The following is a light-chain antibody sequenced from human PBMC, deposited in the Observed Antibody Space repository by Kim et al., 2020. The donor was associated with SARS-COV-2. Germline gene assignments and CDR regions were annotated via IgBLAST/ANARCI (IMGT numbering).Light chain of an antibody. Sequence: IVMTQSPATLSVSPGERVTLSCRASQSVRNNLAWYQQRPGQAPRLLIYGASTRATDISARFSGSGSGTEFTLTIRSLQSEDLGIYYCLQYDDWTLLTFGGGTTLEI. CDR1: QSVRNN. J-gene: IGKJ4*01. V-gene: IGKV3-15*01. CDR2: GAS. CDR3: LQYDDWTLLT.